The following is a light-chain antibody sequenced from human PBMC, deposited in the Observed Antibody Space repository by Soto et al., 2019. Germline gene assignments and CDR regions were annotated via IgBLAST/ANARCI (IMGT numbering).Light chain of an antibody. V-gene: IGKV1-27*01. J-gene: IGKJ1*01. CDR1: QGIHSF. CDR2: AAS. Sequence: DIQMTQSPSSMSASIGASSTITRRASQGIHSFLSWYQQKPGKVHKLLIYAASTLQSGVPSRFRGSGSGTDFTLTISSLQPEDAATYYCQKYNSAPRTFGQGTKVDIK. CDR3: QKYNSAPRT.